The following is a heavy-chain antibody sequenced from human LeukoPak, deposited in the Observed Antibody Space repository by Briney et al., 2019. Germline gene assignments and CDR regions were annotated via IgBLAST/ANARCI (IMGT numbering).Heavy chain of an antibody. V-gene: IGHV4-59*01. J-gene: IGHJ3*02. D-gene: IGHD3-22*01. Sequence: SETLSLTCTVSGGSISSYYWSWIRQPPGKGLEWIGYIYYTGSTNYNPSLKSRVTISVDTSKNQFSLKLSSVTAADTGVYYCARDYTMTHAFDIWGQGTLVTVFS. CDR1: GGSISSYY. CDR3: ARDYTMTHAFDI. CDR2: IYYTGST.